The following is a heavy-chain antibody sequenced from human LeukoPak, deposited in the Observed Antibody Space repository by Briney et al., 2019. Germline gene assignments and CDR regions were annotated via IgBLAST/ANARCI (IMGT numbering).Heavy chain of an antibody. D-gene: IGHD2-15*01. V-gene: IGHV1-46*01. CDR2: INPGGGTT. Sequence: ASVKVSCKASGYTFTSHYIHWVRQAPGPGLEWMGIINPGGGTTTYAQKFQGRVTMTRDTSTSTVNMELSSLRSEDTAVYYCARDEAYCSGGRCYPFDYWGQGTLVTVSS. CDR1: GYTFTSHY. J-gene: IGHJ4*02. CDR3: ARDEAYCSGGRCYPFDY.